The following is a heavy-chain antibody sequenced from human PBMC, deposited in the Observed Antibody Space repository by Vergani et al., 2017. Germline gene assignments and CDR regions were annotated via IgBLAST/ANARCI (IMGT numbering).Heavy chain of an antibody. Sequence: QVQLVQSGAEVKKPGASVKVSCKASGYTFTGYYMHWVRQAPGQGLEWMGWINPNSGGTNYAQKFQGRVTMTRDTSSSTAYMELSRLRSDDTAVYYCAREGGDIVVVVAADDAFDIWGQGTMVTVSS. D-gene: IGHD2-15*01. CDR2: INPNSGGT. V-gene: IGHV1-2*02. CDR1: GYTFTGYY. J-gene: IGHJ3*02. CDR3: AREGGDIVVVVAADDAFDI.